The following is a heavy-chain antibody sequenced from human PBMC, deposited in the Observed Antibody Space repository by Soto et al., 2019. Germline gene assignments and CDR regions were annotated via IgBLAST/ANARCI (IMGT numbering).Heavy chain of an antibody. Sequence: GGSLRLSCAASGLTFRNYAMSWVRQAPGKGLEWVSAISGSGGNTYYADSVKGRFTISRDNSKSTLYLQMTSLRAEDTAVYFCAKDRNFDILTGYDWFDPWGQGSPVTVSS. J-gene: IGHJ5*02. CDR1: GLTFRNYA. D-gene: IGHD3-9*01. CDR3: AKDRNFDILTGYDWFDP. V-gene: IGHV3-23*01. CDR2: ISGSGGNT.